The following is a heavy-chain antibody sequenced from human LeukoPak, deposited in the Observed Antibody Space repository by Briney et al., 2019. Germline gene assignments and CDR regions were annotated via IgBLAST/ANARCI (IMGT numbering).Heavy chain of an antibody. D-gene: IGHD2-21*01. CDR3: ITPLPYSAQ. J-gene: IGHJ4*02. CDR2: IKPKTDGETT. CDR1: GFTFSNAY. V-gene: IGHV3-15*07. Sequence: GGSLRLSCAASGFTFSNAYMNWVRQAPGKGLEWVGRIKPKTDGETTEYAAPVRGRFSISRDDSKNMLYLQMDSLKTEDTAVYYCITPLPYSAQGGQGTLVTVSS.